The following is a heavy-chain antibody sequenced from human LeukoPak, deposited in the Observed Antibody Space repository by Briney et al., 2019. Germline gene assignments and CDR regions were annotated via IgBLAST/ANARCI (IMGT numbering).Heavy chain of an antibody. D-gene: IGHD2-8*02. CDR3: ARGPKMPTGLIDY. V-gene: IGHV4-59*01. CDR2: IYYSGST. J-gene: IGHJ4*02. Sequence: SETLSLTCTVSGGSISSYYGSWIRQPPGKGREGIGYIYYSGSTNYNPSLKSRVTISVDTSKNQFSLKLSSVTAADTAVYYCARGPKMPTGLIDYWGQGTLVTVSS. CDR1: GGSISSYY.